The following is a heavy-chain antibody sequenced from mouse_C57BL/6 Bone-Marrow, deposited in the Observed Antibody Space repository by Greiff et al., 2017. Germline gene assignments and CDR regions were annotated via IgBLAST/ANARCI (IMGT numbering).Heavy chain of an antibody. CDR1: GYTFTSYW. J-gene: IGHJ2*01. Sequence: VQLQQPGAELVKPGASVKMSCKASGYTFTSYWITWVKQRPGQGLEWIGDIYPGSGSTNYNEKFKSKATLTVDTSSSTAYMQLSSLTSEDSAVXYCARDYYGPGYYFDYWGQGTTLTVSS. D-gene: IGHD1-2*01. CDR2: IYPGSGST. CDR3: ARDYYGPGYYFDY. V-gene: IGHV1-55*01.